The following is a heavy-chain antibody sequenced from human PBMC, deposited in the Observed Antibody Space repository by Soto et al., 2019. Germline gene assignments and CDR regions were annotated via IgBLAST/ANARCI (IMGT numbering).Heavy chain of an antibody. Sequence: QVQLVESGGGVVQPGRSLRLSCAASGFTFSSYGMHWVRQAPGKGLEWVAVISYDGSNKYYADSVQGRFIISRDNAKNTLYLQMNSMRAEDTAVYYCAKDRDYYDSSGYYYWGQGTLVTVSS. V-gene: IGHV3-30*18. J-gene: IGHJ4*02. CDR2: ISYDGSNK. CDR1: GFTFSSYG. D-gene: IGHD3-22*01. CDR3: AKDRDYYDSSGYYY.